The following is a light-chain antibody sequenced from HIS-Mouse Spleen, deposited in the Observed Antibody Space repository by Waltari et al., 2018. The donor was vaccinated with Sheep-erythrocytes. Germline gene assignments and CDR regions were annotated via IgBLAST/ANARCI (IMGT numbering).Light chain of an antibody. Sequence: DIQMTQSPSSLSASVGDRVTITCQASQDISNYLNWYQQKPGKAPKLLIYDASNLETGVPSRFSGSGSGTDFTFTISRLQPEDMATYYCQQYDNLLTFGGGTKVEIK. V-gene: IGKV1-33*01. CDR1: QDISNY. CDR2: DAS. CDR3: QQYDNLLT. J-gene: IGKJ4*01.